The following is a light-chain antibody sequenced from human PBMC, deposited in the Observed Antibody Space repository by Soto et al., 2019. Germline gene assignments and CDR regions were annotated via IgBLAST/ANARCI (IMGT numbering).Light chain of an antibody. CDR2: DVS. J-gene: IGLJ1*01. CDR1: SSDVGGYNY. V-gene: IGLV2-14*03. CDR3: SSYTTNNTSPMV. Sequence: QSALTQPASVSGSPGQSITISCTGTSSDVGGYNYVSWYQHHPGKAPKLMIFDVSNRPSGVSKRFSGSKSGNTASLTISGLQPKDEADYYCSSYTTNNTSPMVFATGTKLTVL.